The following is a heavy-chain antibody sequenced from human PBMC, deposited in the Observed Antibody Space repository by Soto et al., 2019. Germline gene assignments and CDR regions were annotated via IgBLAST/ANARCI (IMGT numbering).Heavy chain of an antibody. D-gene: IGHD3-16*02. CDR1: GGTFSSYA. V-gene: IGHV1-69*13. CDR2: IIPIFGTA. Sequence: SVKVSCKASGGTFSSYAISWVRQAPGQGLEWMGGIIPIFGTANYAQKFQGRVTITADESTSTAYMELSSLRSEDTAVYYCASGRRLGELSLYYYFDYWGQGTLVTVSS. CDR3: ASGRRLGELSLYYYFDY. J-gene: IGHJ4*02.